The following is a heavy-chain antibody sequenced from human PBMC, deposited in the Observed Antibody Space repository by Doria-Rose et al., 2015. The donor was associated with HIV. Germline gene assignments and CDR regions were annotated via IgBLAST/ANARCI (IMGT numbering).Heavy chain of an antibody. CDR1: GVSLSSPGMG. Sequence: VTLKESGPVLVKPTETLTLTCTVSGVSLSSPGMGGSWIRQPPGKALEWLANIFSHDERSYKTSLKSSLTISMGTYKSQVVLTMTDMDPVDTATYYCARIKSSRCYHKFYFDFWGQGTVVIVTA. CDR3: ARIKSSRCYHKFYFDF. D-gene: IGHD6-13*01. V-gene: IGHV2-26*01. CDR2: IFSHDER. J-gene: IGHJ4*02.